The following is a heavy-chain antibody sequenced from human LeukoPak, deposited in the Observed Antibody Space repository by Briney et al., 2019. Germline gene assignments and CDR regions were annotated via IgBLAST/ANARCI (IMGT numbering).Heavy chain of an antibody. J-gene: IGHJ4*02. D-gene: IGHD1-1*01. CDR1: GFTFSSIA. CDR3: AKGQELDHRLFDS. Sequence: GGSLRLSCTASGFTFSSIALTWVRQAPGKGLEWVSTIRSNGDTAYNADSVNGRFTISRDNSKNTLYLQMDSLRVDDTALYYCAKGQELDHRLFDSWGQGALLTV. V-gene: IGHV3-23*01. CDR2: IRSNGDTA.